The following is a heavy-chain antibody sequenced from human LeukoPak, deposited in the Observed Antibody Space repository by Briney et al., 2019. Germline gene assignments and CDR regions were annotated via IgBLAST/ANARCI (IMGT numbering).Heavy chain of an antibody. D-gene: IGHD2-2*01. CDR1: GFTFSSYA. CDR2: ISGSGGST. CDR3: ARDHCSSTSCYLNWFDP. V-gene: IGHV3-23*01. Sequence: GGSLRLSCAASGFTFSSYAMSWVRQAPGKGLEWVSAISGSGGSTYYADSVKGRFTISRDNSKNTLYLQMNSLRAEDTAVYYCARDHCSSTSCYLNWFDPWGQGTLVTVSS. J-gene: IGHJ5*02.